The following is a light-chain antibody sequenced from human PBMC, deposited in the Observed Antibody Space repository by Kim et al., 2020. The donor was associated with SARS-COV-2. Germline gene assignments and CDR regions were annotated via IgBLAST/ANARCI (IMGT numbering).Light chain of an antibody. CDR2: DAS. Sequence: EVVLTQSPATLSLFPGERATLSCRASQSISNYLGWYQHKPGQAPRLLIFDASNRASGVPARFSGSGPGTAFTLTISNLEPEDFAVYYCQQHNRWPPITFGQGTRLEIK. V-gene: IGKV3-11*01. CDR3: QQHNRWPPIT. J-gene: IGKJ5*01. CDR1: QSISNY.